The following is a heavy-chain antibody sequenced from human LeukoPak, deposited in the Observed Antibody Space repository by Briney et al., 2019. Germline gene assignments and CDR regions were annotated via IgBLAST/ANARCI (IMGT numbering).Heavy chain of an antibody. J-gene: IGHJ4*02. Sequence: SQTLSLTCTVSGDSISSGGYYWRWIRQHPGKGLEWIVYIYYSGSTYYNPSLKSRMTVSVDTSKNQFSLKLSSVTAADTAVYYCARFRDFDFWSGPKNSPRYYFDYWGQGTLVTVSS. CDR1: GDSISSGGYY. CDR2: IYYSGST. V-gene: IGHV4-31*03. D-gene: IGHD3-3*01. CDR3: ARFRDFDFWSGPKNSPRYYFDY.